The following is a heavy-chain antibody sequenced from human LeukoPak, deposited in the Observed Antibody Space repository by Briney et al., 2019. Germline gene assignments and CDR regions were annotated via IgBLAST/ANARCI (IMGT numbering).Heavy chain of an antibody. D-gene: IGHD3-22*01. V-gene: IGHV1-2*02. Sequence: ASVKVSCKASGYTFTGYYMHWVRQAPGQGLEWMGWINPNSGGTNYAQKFQGRVTMTRDTFISTAYMELSRLRSDDTAVYYCARDYYDSSAEKDYWGQGTLVTVSS. CDR3: ARDYYDSSAEKDY. CDR1: GYTFTGYY. J-gene: IGHJ4*02. CDR2: INPNSGGT.